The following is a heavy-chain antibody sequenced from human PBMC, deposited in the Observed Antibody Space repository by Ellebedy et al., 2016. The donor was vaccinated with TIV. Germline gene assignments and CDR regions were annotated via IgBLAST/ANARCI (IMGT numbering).Heavy chain of an antibody. Sequence: MPSETLSLTCTVSGGSISSYYWSWIRQPPGKGLEWIGYIYYSGSTNYNPSLKSRVTISVDTSKNQFSLKLSSVTAADTAVYYCAGLGGSYLYYFDYWGQGTLVTVSS. CDR3: AGLGGSYLYYFDY. D-gene: IGHD1-26*01. CDR2: IYYSGST. J-gene: IGHJ4*02. CDR1: GGSISSYY. V-gene: IGHV4-59*01.